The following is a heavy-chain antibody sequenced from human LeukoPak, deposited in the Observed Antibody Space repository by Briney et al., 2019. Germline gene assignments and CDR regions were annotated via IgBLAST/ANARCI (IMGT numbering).Heavy chain of an antibody. CDR2: IYQSGTT. CDR1: GGSIRSYY. CDR3: AKGGGGSTTYHYYYMDV. V-gene: IGHV4-59*08. Sequence: SETLSLTCTVSGGSIRSYYWSWLRQPPGKGLEWIGNIYQSGTTYYTPSLKSRVTISLDTSKNQLSLRLSSVTAADSAVYYCAKGGGGSTTYHYYYMDVWGKGTTVIVSS. J-gene: IGHJ6*03. D-gene: IGHD2/OR15-2a*01.